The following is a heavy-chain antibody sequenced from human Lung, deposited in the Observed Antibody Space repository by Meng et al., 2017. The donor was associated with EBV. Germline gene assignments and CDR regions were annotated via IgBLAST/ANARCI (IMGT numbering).Heavy chain of an antibody. V-gene: IGHV3-11*05. D-gene: IGHD5-24*01. Sequence: QVKVVVFGGGMVKSGGCRRLSCAASALTFSDYYMPCFRQAPGKGLEWLSYISSRGGYTDSADSVKGRFTISRDNAKNSVYLQMNSLRPDDTAVYYCARAHGLNDYWGLGTLVTVSS. CDR2: ISSRGGYT. J-gene: IGHJ4*02. CDR3: ARAHGLNDY. CDR1: ALTFSDYY.